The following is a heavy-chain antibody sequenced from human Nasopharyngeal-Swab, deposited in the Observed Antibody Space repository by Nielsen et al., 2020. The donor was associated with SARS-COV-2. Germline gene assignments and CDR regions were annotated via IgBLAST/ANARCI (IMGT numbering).Heavy chain of an antibody. CDR3: ARGWIAVAGTLLWFDP. CDR2: IYYSGST. D-gene: IGHD6-19*01. Sequence: SETLSLTCTVSGGSVSSGSYYWSWIRQPPGKGLEWIGYIYYSGSTNYNPSLKSRVTISVDTSKNQFSLKLSSVTAADTAVYYCARGWIAVAGTLLWFDPWGQGTLVTVSS. V-gene: IGHV4-61*01. CDR1: GGSVSSGSYY. J-gene: IGHJ5*02.